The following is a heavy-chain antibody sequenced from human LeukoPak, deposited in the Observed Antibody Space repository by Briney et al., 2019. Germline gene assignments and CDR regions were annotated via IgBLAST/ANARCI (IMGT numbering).Heavy chain of an antibody. J-gene: IGHJ3*02. CDR1: GGSISSYY. D-gene: IGHD4-17*01. Sequence: SETLSLTCTVSGGSISSYYWSWIRQPPGKGLEWIGYIYYSGSTNYNPSLKSRVTISVDTSKNQFSLKLSSVTAADTAVYYCARHADYGDYEEAFDIWGQGTMVTVSS. CDR3: ARHADYGDYEEAFDI. CDR2: IYYSGST. V-gene: IGHV4-59*08.